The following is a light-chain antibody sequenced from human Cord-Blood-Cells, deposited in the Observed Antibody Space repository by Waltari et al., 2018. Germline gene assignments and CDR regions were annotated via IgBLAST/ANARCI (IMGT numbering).Light chain of an antibody. CDR1: QSVSSN. V-gene: IGKV3-15*01. J-gene: IGKJ2*01. Sequence: EIVMTQSTATLSVSPGESATLSCRASQSVSSNLAWYQQQPGQAPRLLIYGASTRATGIPARFSGSGSGTEFTLTISSLQSEDFAVYYCQQYNNWPPYTFGQGTKLEIK. CDR2: GAS. CDR3: QQYNNWPPYT.